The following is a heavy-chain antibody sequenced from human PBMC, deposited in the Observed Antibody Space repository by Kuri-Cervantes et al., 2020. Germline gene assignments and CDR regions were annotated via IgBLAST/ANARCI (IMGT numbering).Heavy chain of an antibody. D-gene: IGHD3-10*01. V-gene: IGHV1-18*01. CDR3: ARMVAYGSGSRFREDV. Sequence: ASVKVSCKASGYAFTSYGISWVRQAPGQGLEWMGWISAYNGNTNYAQKLQGRVTMTTDTSTSTAHMELRSLRSDDTAVYYCARMVAYGSGSRFREDVWGQGTTVTVSS. CDR1: GYAFTSYG. CDR2: ISAYNGNT. J-gene: IGHJ6*02.